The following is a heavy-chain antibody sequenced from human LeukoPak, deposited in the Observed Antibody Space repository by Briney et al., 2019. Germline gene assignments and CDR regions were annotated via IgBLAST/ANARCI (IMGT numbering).Heavy chain of an antibody. J-gene: IGHJ6*02. D-gene: IGHD3-3*01. CDR1: GGSISSGDYY. CDR3: ARDREHYDFWSGYGMDV. Sequence: SETLSLTCTVSGGSISSGDYYWSWIRQPPGKGLEWIGYIYYSGSTNYNPSLKSRVTISVDTSKNQFSLKLSSVTAADTAVYYCARDREHYDFWSGYGMDVWGQGTTVTVSS. V-gene: IGHV4-61*08. CDR2: IYYSGST.